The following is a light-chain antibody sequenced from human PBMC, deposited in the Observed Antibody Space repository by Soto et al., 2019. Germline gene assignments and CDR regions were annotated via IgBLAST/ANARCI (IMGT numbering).Light chain of an antibody. J-gene: IGLJ2*01. Sequence: QSVLTQPAPVSGSPGQSITISCTGTSSDVGGYNYVSWYQQHPGKAPKLMIYDVSNRPSGVSNRFSGSKSGNTASLTISGLQAEDEADYYCSSYTSSSTLDVVFGGGTQLTVL. CDR1: SSDVGGYNY. CDR3: SSYTSSSTLDVV. CDR2: DVS. V-gene: IGLV2-14*01.